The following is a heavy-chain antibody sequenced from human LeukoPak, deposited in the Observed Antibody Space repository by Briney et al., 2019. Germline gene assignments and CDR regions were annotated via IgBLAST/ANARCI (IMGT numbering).Heavy chain of an antibody. J-gene: IGHJ6*03. CDR2: TYYSGST. Sequence: PSETLSLTCTVSGGSISSGDYYWSWIRQPPGKGLEWIGYTYYSGSTYYNPSLKSRVTISVDTSKNQFSLKLSSVTAADTAVYYCARGYGTFYYYYMDVWGKGTTVTVSS. CDR3: ARGYGTFYYYYMDV. V-gene: IGHV4-30-4*08. D-gene: IGHD1-1*01. CDR1: GGSISSGDYY.